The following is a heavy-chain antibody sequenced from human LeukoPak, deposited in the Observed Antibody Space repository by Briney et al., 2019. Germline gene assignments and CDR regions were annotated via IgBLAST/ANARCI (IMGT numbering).Heavy chain of an antibody. D-gene: IGHD6-19*01. CDR1: GGSFSGYY. J-gene: IGHJ4*02. CDR3: AIPGYSSGWPFDF. V-gene: IGHV4-34*01. CDR2: INHSGST. Sequence: PSETLSLTCAVYGGSFSGYYWSWIRQLPGKGLEWIGEINHSGSTNYNPSLKSRVTISVDTSKNQFSLKLSSVTAADTAVYYCAIPGYSSGWPFDFWGQGTLVTVSS.